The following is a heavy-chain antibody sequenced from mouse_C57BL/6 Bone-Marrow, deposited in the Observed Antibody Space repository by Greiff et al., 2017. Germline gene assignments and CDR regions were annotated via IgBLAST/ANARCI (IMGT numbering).Heavy chain of an antibody. CDR1: GYTFTSYW. CDR2: IYPGSGRT. J-gene: IGHJ1*03. CDR3: ARPYYSNYWYFDV. D-gene: IGHD2-5*01. Sequence: QVQLQQPGAELVKPGASVKMSCKASGYTFTSYWITWVKQRPGQGLAWIGEIYPGSGRTNYNEKFKSKATLTVDTSSSTAYMQLSSLTSEDSAVYYCARPYYSNYWYFDVWGTGTTVTVSS. V-gene: IGHV1-55*01.